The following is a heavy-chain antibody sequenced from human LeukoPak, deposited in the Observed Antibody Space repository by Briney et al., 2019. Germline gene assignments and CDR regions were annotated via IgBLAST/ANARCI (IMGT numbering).Heavy chain of an antibody. Sequence: GGSLRLSCAASGFTFSSYSMNWVRQAPGKGLEWVSYISSSSSTIYYADSVKGRFTISRDNAKNSLYLQMNSLRAEDTAVYYCARDGIQPGLPLDYWGQGTLVTVSS. CDR1: GFTFSSYS. J-gene: IGHJ4*02. CDR3: ARDGIQPGLPLDY. D-gene: IGHD5-18*01. V-gene: IGHV3-48*01. CDR2: ISSSSSTI.